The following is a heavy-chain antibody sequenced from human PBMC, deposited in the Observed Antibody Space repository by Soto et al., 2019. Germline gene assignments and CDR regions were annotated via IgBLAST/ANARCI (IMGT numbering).Heavy chain of an antibody. Sequence: QVQLVQSGAEVKKPGSSVKVSCKASGGTFSSYAISWVRQAPGQGLEWMGGIIPIFGTANYAQKFQGRVTITADESPSTASMGLSRLRSEDTALFYCAGELRYSGGYCFDCWGQGTLVTVSS. V-gene: IGHV1-69*12. J-gene: IGHJ4*02. D-gene: IGHD1-26*01. CDR2: IIPIFGTA. CDR1: GGTFSSYA. CDR3: AGELRYSGGYCFDC.